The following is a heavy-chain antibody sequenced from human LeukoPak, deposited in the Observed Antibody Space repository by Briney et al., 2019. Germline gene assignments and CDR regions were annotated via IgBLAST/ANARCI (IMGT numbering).Heavy chain of an antibody. D-gene: IGHD2/OR15-2a*01. CDR3: AGHHFSRGFLYWFFDI. J-gene: IGHJ2*01. CDR1: GGSFTSYY. V-gene: IGHV4-4*09. Sequence: SETLSLTCIVSGGSFTSYYYSWLRQPPGQGLEWIGYIHTNGPTNYNPSVKSRVTISVDTSKNQFSLRLSSVTAADTAVYYRAGHHFSRGFLYWFFDIWGRGTLVTVSS. CDR2: IHTNGPT.